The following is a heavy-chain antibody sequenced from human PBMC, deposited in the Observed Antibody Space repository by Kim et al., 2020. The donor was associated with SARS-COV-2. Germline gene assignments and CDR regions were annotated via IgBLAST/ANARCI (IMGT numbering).Heavy chain of an antibody. Sequence: GGSLRLSCATSGFTFSAYDMNWVRLPPGKGLEWLSFITKNSATIYYADSVMGRFNISRDNAKNSLYLQMNSLRDEDTGVYYCVRDRWGGAFDFWGQAT. CDR1: GFTFSAYD. V-gene: IGHV3-48*02. J-gene: IGHJ3*01. D-gene: IGHD3-16*01. CDR2: ITKNSATI. CDR3: VRDRWGGAFDF.